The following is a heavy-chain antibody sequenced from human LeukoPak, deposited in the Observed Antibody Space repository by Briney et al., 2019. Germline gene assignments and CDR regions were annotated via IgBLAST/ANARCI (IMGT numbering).Heavy chain of an antibody. D-gene: IGHD2-2*01. J-gene: IGHJ4*02. Sequence: GGSLRLSCAASGFIFSTYSMNWVRQAPGKGLEWVSYISSSSSTIYYADSVKGRFTISRDNAKNSLYLQMNSLRAEDTAVYYCARDGTSTFDYWGQGTLVTVSS. CDR2: ISSSSSTI. CDR1: GFIFSTYS. CDR3: ARDGTSTFDY. V-gene: IGHV3-48*04.